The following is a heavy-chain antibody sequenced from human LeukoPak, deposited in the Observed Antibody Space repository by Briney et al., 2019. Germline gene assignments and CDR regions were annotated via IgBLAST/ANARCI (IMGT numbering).Heavy chain of an antibody. J-gene: IGHJ4*02. CDR1: GLTFSSYW. D-gene: IGHD6-19*01. Sequence: GGSLRLSCAASGLTFSSYWMHWVRQAPGKGLVWVARINSDGSTTTYADSVKGRFTISRDNAKNTLYLQMNSLRAEDTAVFYCARAVAGPSHLDYWGQGTLVTVSS. CDR2: INSDGSTT. V-gene: IGHV3-74*01. CDR3: ARAVAGPSHLDY.